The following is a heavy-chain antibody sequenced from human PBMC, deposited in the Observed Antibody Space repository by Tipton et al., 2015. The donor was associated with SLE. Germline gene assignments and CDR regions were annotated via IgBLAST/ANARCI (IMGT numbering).Heavy chain of an antibody. V-gene: IGHV4-38-2*02. Sequence: TLSLTCAVSGYSISSGYYWGWIRQPPGKGLEWIGSIYHSGSTYYNPSLKSRVTISVDTSKNQFSLKLSSVTAADTAVYYCAREGTTVTTDEGAFDIWGQGTMVTVSS. CDR3: AREGTTVTTDEGAFDI. CDR2: IYHSGST. D-gene: IGHD4-11*01. J-gene: IGHJ3*02. CDR1: GYSISSGYY.